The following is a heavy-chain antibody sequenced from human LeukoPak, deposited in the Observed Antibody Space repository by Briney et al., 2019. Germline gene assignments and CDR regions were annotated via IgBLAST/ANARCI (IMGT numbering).Heavy chain of an antibody. V-gene: IGHV3-49*04. CDR3: TKVEWELPRK. Sequence: SGGSLRLSCRTSGLTFGDYAMSWVRQAPGKGLEWVGFIRSKTYGGTTEYDASVKGRFTISRDDSKSTAYLQMNSLKTEDTGVYYCTKVEWELPRKWGQGTQVTVST. CDR1: GLTFGDYA. J-gene: IGHJ4*02. D-gene: IGHD1-26*01. CDR2: IRSKTYGGTT.